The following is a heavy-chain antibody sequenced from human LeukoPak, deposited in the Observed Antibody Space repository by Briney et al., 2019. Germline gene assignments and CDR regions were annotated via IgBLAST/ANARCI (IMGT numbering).Heavy chain of an antibody. V-gene: IGHV3-21*01. CDR3: ARDRLAVGGPYYFDY. D-gene: IGHD6-19*01. Sequence: PGGSLRLSCAASRFTFSSYSMNWVRQAPGKGLEWVSCISSSSSYISYADSVKGRFTISRDNAKNSLYLQMNSLRAEDTAVYYCARDRLAVGGPYYFDYWGQGTLVTVSS. CDR1: RFTFSSYS. J-gene: IGHJ4*02. CDR2: ISSSSSYI.